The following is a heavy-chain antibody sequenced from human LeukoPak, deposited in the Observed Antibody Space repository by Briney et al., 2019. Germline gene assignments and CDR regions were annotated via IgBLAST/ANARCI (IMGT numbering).Heavy chain of an antibody. CDR3: ARGLAARPDDAFDI. CDR2: IYHSGST. CDR1: GGSISSSSHY. V-gene: IGHV4-39*07. J-gene: IGHJ3*02. Sequence: SETLSLTCTVSGGSISSSSHYWGWIRQPPGKGLEWIGNIYHSGSTYYNPSLKSRVTISVDTSKNQFSLKLSSVTAADTAVYYCARGLAARPDDAFDIWGQGTMVTVSS. D-gene: IGHD6-6*01.